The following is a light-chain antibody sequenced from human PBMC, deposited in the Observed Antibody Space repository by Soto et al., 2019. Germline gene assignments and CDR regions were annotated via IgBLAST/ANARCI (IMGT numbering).Light chain of an antibody. CDR1: QSVSSSY. CDR3: QQYGSSPPWT. J-gene: IGKJ1*01. V-gene: IGKV3-20*01. Sequence: EIVLTQSPGTLSLSPGERATLSCRASQSVSSSYLAWYQQKPGQAPSLLIYGASSRATGIPDRFSGSGSWTDFNLTISRLEPEDFAVYYCQQYGSSPPWTFGQGTKVEIK. CDR2: GAS.